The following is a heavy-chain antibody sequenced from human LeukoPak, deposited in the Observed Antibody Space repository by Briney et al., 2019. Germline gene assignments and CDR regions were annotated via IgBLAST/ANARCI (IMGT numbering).Heavy chain of an antibody. J-gene: IGHJ4*02. V-gene: IGHV3-9*01. Sequence: GGSLRLSCAASGFTFDDYAMHWVRQAPGKGLEWVSGISWNSGSIGYADSVKGRFTISRDNAKNSLYLQMNSLRAEDTALYYCAKASRYSSSSAHFDYWGQGTLVTVSS. CDR1: GFTFDDYA. D-gene: IGHD6-13*01. CDR3: AKASRYSSSSAHFDY. CDR2: ISWNSGSI.